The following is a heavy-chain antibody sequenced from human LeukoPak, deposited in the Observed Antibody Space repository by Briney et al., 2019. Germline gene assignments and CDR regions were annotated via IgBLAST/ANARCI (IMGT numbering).Heavy chain of an antibody. J-gene: IGHJ4*02. D-gene: IGHD2/OR15-2a*01. CDR3: AGGAGFLIDY. Sequence: GGSLRLSCAASGFTFIKYWMNWVRQAPGKGPEWVAIIKKDGSEKYYVDSVKGRFTISRDNAKNSLYLQMNSLRADDTAVYFCAGGAGFLIDYWGQGALVTVSS. CDR2: IKKDGSEK. V-gene: IGHV3-7*01. CDR1: GFTFIKYW.